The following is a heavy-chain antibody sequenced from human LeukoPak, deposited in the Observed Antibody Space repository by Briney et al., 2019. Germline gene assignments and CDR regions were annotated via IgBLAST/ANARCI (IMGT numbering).Heavy chain of an antibody. CDR3: AKVVGATIFDY. CDR2: IYTDSST. D-gene: IGHD1-26*01. CDR1: GFTFSSYS. J-gene: IGHJ4*02. Sequence: GGSLRLSCAASGFTFSSYSMNWVRQAPGKGLEWVSIIYTDSSTYYADSVKGRFTISRDNSKNTLYLQMNSLRADDTAVYYCAKVVGATIFDYWGQGTLVTVSS. V-gene: IGHV3-53*01.